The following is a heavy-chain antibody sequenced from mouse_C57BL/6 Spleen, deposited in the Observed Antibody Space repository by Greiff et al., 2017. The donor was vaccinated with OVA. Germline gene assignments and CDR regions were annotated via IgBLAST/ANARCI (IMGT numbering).Heavy chain of an antibody. D-gene: IGHD2-3*01. CDR3: ARCDGYPVARLWDY. V-gene: IGHV1-54*01. Sequence: QVQLQQSGAELVRPGTSVTVSCKASGYAFTNYFMEWVKQRPGQGLEWIGVINPGSGGTNYNEKFKGKATLTADKSSSTAYMQLSSLTSEDSAVYFCARCDGYPVARLWDYWGQGTSVTVSS. CDR2: INPGSGGT. J-gene: IGHJ4*01. CDR1: GYAFTNYF.